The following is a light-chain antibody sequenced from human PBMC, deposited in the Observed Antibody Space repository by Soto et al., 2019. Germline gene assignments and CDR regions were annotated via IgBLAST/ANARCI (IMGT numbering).Light chain of an antibody. J-gene: IGKJ1*01. CDR1: QSVGSSK. Sequence: EIVLTQSPGTLSLSPGESATLSCRASQSVGSSKLAWYQQKPGQAPTLLIYGASSRATGIPDRFSGSGSGTDFTLTISRLEPDDFAVYYCQHYGDSSWTFGQGTKVDIK. CDR2: GAS. V-gene: IGKV3-20*01. CDR3: QHYGDSSWT.